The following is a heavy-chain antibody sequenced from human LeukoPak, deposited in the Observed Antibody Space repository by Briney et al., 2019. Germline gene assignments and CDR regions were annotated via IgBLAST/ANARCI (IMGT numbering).Heavy chain of an antibody. J-gene: IGHJ3*02. D-gene: IGHD3-22*01. CDR1: GFTFDDYA. V-gene: IGHV3-9*03. Sequence: GRSLRLSCAASGFTFDDYAMYWVRQAPGKGLEWVSGISWNSGSIGYADSVKGRFTISRDNAKNSLYLQMNSLRAEDMALYYCAKDTLAGSGYLKGGAFDIWGQGTMVTVSS. CDR3: AKDTLAGSGYLKGGAFDI. CDR2: ISWNSGSI.